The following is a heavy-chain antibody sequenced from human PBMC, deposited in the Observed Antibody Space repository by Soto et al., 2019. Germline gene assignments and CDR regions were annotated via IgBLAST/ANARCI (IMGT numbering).Heavy chain of an antibody. CDR3: TCGGLYGMDV. Sequence: GGSLRLSCAASGFTLSTYVTSWHSWVRQVPGKGLEWVSTISDSAGSTYYADSVKGRFTFSRDNSKATVYLQMNSLRAEDTAVYYCTCGGLYGMDVWGQGTTVTVSS. V-gene: IGHV3-23*01. CDR1: GFTLSTYV. J-gene: IGHJ6*02. D-gene: IGHD3-16*01. CDR2: ISDSAGST.